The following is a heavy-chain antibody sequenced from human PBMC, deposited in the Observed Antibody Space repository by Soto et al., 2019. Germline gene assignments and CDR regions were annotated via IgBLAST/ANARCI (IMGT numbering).Heavy chain of an antibody. CDR2: ISYDGSNK. Sequence: QVQLVESGGGVVQPGRSLRLSCAASGFTFSSYGMHWVRQAPGKGLEWVAVISYDGSNKYYADSVKGRFTISRDNSKNTLYLQMNSLRAEDTAVYYCAKDLCGGDCYDYWGQGTLVTVSS. CDR1: GFTFSSYG. CDR3: AKDLCGGDCYDY. V-gene: IGHV3-30*18. J-gene: IGHJ4*02. D-gene: IGHD2-21*01.